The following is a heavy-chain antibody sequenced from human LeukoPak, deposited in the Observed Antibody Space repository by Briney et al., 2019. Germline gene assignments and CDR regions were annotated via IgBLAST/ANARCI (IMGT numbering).Heavy chain of an antibody. CDR3: STVDGSTGPPFDY. J-gene: IGHJ4*02. Sequence: GGSLRLSCAASVFSYRSYCMSGVRESPGGGRECGANINQDGSEKYYVDSVKGRFTITRDNAKNSLYLQMNSLRAEDTAVYYCSTVDGSTGPPFDYWGQGTLVTVSS. CDR1: VFSYRSYC. V-gene: IGHV3-7*01. D-gene: IGHD3-22*01. CDR2: INQDGSEK.